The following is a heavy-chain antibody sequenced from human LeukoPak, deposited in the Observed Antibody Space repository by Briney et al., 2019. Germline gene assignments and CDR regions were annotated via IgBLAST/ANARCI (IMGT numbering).Heavy chain of an antibody. CDR3: ARDLWKYPFDY. D-gene: IGHD1-7*01. CDR1: GFTFSSYG. Sequence: GGSLRLSCAASGFTFSSYGMHWVRQAPGKGLEWVSYISSSGSTIYYADSVKGRFTISRDNAKNSLYLQMNSLRAKDTAVYYCARDLWKYPFDYWGQGTLVTVSS. CDR2: ISSSGSTI. V-gene: IGHV3-48*04. J-gene: IGHJ4*02.